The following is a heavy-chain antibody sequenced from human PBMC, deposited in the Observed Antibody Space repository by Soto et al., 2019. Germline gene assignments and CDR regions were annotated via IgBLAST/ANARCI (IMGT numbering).Heavy chain of an antibody. CDR2: IYYSGST. J-gene: IGHJ4*02. Sequence: SETLSLTCTVSGGSISSYYWSWIRQPPGKGLEWIGYIYYSGSTNYNPSLKSRVTISVDTSKNQFSLKLSSVTAADTAVYYCARRPDYSSGYYYYFDYWGQGTLVTVSS. D-gene: IGHD3-22*01. CDR3: ARRPDYSSGYYYYFDY. CDR1: GGSISSYY. V-gene: IGHV4-59*08.